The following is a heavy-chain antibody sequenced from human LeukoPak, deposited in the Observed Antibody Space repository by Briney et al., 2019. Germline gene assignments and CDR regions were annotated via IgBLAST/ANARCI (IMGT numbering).Heavy chain of an antibody. CDR2: ISGSGGST. CDR1: GFTFSSYA. CDR3: AKPGYSSSWTLLLFDY. J-gene: IGHJ4*02. V-gene: IGHV3-23*01. Sequence: GGSLRLSCAASGFTFSSYAMSWVRQAPGKGLEWVSAISGSGGSTYYADSVKGRLTISRDNSKNTLYLQMNSLRAEDTAVYYCAKPGYSSSWTLLLFDYWGQGTLVTVSS. D-gene: IGHD6-13*01.